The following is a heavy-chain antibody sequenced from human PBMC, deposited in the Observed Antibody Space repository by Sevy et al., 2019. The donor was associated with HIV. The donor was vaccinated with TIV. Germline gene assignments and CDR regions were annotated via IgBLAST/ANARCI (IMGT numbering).Heavy chain of an antibody. V-gene: IGHV3-7*01. CDR2: TKGDGSDK. J-gene: IGHJ4*02. D-gene: IGHD3-16*01. Sequence: GGSLRLSCAASGFTFSANWMNWVRRAPGKGLEWVANTKGDGSDKHYVDSVEGRFTISRDNAKNLLYLQMNSLRVEDTAVYYCAHETFGRFESWGQGTLVTVSS. CDR3: AHETFGRFES. CDR1: GFTFSANW.